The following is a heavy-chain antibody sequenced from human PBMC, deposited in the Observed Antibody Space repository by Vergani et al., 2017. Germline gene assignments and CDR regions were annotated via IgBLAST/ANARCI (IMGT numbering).Heavy chain of an antibody. CDR1: VFTFSSYW. CDR3: ARDRDGTKVTGDMGY. CDR2: INNDGSST. J-gene: IGHJ4*02. D-gene: IGHD1-20*01. V-gene: IGHV3-74*01. Sequence: EVQLVESGGGLVQPGGSLRLSCAASVFTFSSYWMHWVRQAPGQGLVWVSRINNDGSSTSDADSVKGRFTISRDNAKNTLYLQMTSLRADDTALYYCARDRDGTKVTGDMGYWGQGTLVTVSS.